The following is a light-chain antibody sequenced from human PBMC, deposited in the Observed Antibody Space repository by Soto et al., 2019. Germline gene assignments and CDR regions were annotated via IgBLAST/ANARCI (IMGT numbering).Light chain of an antibody. CDR1: QAINSA. V-gene: IGKV1-13*02. Sequence: IQLTQSPSSLSASVGDKVTISCRASQAINSALAWCQQRPGKAPMVLIYDASILESGVPSRFSASGSGTDFTLTISTLQPKVLAIYYCQHFIIYPLTFGGGTKGEIE. J-gene: IGKJ4*01. CDR3: QHFIIYPLT. CDR2: DAS.